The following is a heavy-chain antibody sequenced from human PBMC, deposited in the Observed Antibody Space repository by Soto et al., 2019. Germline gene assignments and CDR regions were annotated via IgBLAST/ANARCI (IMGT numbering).Heavy chain of an antibody. V-gene: IGHV4-39*01. Sequence: PSETQCLTCTVSDGSIRSSGCYWGWIRQPPGKGLEWIGSIYYSGSTYYNPSLKSRVTISVDTSKNQFSLKLSSVTAADTAVYYCASSIAAGSPNFDYWGQGTLVTVSS. D-gene: IGHD6-13*01. CDR3: ASSIAAGSPNFDY. J-gene: IGHJ4*02. CDR2: IYYSGST. CDR1: DGSIRSSGCY.